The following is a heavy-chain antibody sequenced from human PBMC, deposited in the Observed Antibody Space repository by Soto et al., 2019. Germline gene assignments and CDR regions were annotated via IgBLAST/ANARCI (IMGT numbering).Heavy chain of an antibody. CDR1: GYTFTSYG. D-gene: IGHD3-10*01. J-gene: IGHJ4*02. Sequence: GASVKVSCKASGYTFTSYGISWVRQAPGQGLEWMGWISAYNGNTNYAQKLQGRVTMTTDTSTSTAYMELRSLRSDDTAVYYCARADVVRGVILLFVYWGQGTLVTVSS. CDR3: ARADVVRGVILLFVY. CDR2: ISAYNGNT. V-gene: IGHV1-18*01.